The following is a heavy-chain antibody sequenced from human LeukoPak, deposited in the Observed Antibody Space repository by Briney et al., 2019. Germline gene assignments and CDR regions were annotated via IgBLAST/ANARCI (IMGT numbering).Heavy chain of an antibody. CDR1: GYTFTSYD. CDR3: ARDAWSYYDY. J-gene: IGHJ4*02. V-gene: IGHV1-8*03. CDR2: MNPNSGNT. D-gene: IGHD3-3*01. Sequence: ASVKVSCKASGYTFTSYDINWVRQATGQGLEWMGWMNPNSGNTGYAQKFQGRITITRNTSIRTAYMELSSLRSEDTAVYYCARDAWSYYDYWGQGTLVTVSS.